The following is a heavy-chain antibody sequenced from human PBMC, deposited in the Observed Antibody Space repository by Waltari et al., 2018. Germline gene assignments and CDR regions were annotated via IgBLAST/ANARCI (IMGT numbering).Heavy chain of an antibody. CDR1: GYSISSGYY. Sequence: QVQLQESGPGLVKPSETLSLTCAVSGYSISSGYYWGWIRQPPGKGLEWIGSIYHSGSTYHNPSLKSRVTRSVDTSKNQFSLKLSSVTAADTAVYYCAGGLGTTGTTSRAFDIWGQGTMVTVSS. J-gene: IGHJ3*02. CDR2: IYHSGST. CDR3: AGGLGTTGTTSRAFDI. V-gene: IGHV4-38-2*01. D-gene: IGHD1-1*01.